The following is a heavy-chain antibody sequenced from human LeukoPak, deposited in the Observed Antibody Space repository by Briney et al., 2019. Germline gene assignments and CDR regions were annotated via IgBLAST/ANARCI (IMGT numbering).Heavy chain of an antibody. D-gene: IGHD2-15*01. CDR2: IYPGDSDT. V-gene: IGHV5-51*01. Sequence: GESLKISCKGSGYSFTSYWIGWVRQMPGKGLEWMGIIYPGDSDTRYSPSFQGQVTFSADKSISTAYLQWSSLKASDTAMYYCARRLRYCSGGSCYPGAFDYWGQGTLVTVSS. CDR1: GYSFTSYW. J-gene: IGHJ4*02. CDR3: ARRLRYCSGGSCYPGAFDY.